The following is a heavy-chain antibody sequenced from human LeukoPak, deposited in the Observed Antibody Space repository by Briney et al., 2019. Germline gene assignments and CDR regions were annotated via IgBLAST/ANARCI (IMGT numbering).Heavy chain of an antibody. CDR3: ARARIQLWFDY. J-gene: IGHJ4*02. CDR1: GFTFSSYW. CDR2: INTDGSST. Sequence: GGSLRLSCAASGFTFSSYWMHWVRQAPGKGLVWVSRINTDGSSTSYADSVKGRFTISRDNAKDTLYLQMNSLRAEDTAVYYCARARIQLWFDYWGQGTLVTVSS. V-gene: IGHV3-74*01. D-gene: IGHD5-18*01.